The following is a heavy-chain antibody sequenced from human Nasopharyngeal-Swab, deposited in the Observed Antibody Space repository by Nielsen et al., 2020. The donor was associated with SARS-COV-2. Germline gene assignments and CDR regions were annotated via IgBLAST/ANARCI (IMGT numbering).Heavy chain of an antibody. Sequence: GSLRLSCTVSGGSVSSSSYYWGWIRQPPGEGLEWIGSIYYSGSTYYNPSLKSRVTISVDTSKNQFSLKLSPVTAADTAVYYCARRGRIAVAGFFDYWGQGTLVTVSS. D-gene: IGHD6-19*01. V-gene: IGHV4-39*01. CDR3: ARRGRIAVAGFFDY. J-gene: IGHJ4*02. CDR1: GGSVSSSSYY. CDR2: IYYSGST.